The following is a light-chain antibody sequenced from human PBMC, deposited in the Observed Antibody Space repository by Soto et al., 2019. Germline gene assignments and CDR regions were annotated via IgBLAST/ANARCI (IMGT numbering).Light chain of an antibody. CDR1: SSNIGSNC. Sequence: QSVLTQPPSASGTPGQRVTISCSGSSSNIGSNCVYWYQQLPGTAPKLLIYRNNQRPSGVPDRFSGSKSGTSASLAISGLRSEDEADYYCAAWDDSLSGHYVFGTGTKLTVL. CDR2: RNN. J-gene: IGLJ1*01. CDR3: AAWDDSLSGHYV. V-gene: IGLV1-47*01.